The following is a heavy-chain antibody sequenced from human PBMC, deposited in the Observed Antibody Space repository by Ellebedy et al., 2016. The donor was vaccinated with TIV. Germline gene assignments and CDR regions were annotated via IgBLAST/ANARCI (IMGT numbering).Heavy chain of an antibody. J-gene: IGHJ3*02. Sequence: AASVKVSCKASGYTFTSYDINWVRLATGQGLEWLGWINPNSGNTGYAQKFQRRVNMTRNTSITTAYMELCSLRSEDTAVYYCARGGHYYDSSGYLSMAFDIWGQGTMVSVSS. CDR1: GYTFTSYD. CDR3: ARGGHYYDSSGYLSMAFDI. CDR2: INPNSGNT. D-gene: IGHD3-22*01. V-gene: IGHV1-8*01.